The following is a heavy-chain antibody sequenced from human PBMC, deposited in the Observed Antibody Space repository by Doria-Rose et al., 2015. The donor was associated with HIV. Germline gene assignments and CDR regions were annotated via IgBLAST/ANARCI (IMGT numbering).Heavy chain of an antibody. Sequence: SGPVLVKPTETLTLTCTVSGVSLSSPGMGVSWIRQPPGKALEWLANIFSDDERSYKTSQKRRLTSSRGTSKSQVVLTMTDMDPVDTATYYCARIKSSRWYHKYYFDFWGQGTLVIVSA. D-gene: IGHD6-13*01. J-gene: IGHJ4*02. CDR1: GVSLSSPGMG. CDR3: ARIKSSRWYHKYYFDF. CDR2: IFSDDER. V-gene: IGHV2-26*01.